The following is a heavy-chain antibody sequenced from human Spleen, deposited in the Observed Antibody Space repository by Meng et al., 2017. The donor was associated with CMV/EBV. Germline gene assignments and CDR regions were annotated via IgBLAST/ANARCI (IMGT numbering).Heavy chain of an antibody. Sequence: ASVKVSCKASGYTFTAHYFHWVRQAPGQGLEWMGWIHPHRGDTNYAQQFQGRVTMTRDTSISTAYMELSRLRSDDTAVYYCARDGLDRTYFDYWGQGTLVTVSS. CDR3: ARDGLDRTYFDY. CDR2: IHPHRGDT. J-gene: IGHJ4*02. CDR1: GYTFTAHY. D-gene: IGHD3-9*01. V-gene: IGHV1-2*02.